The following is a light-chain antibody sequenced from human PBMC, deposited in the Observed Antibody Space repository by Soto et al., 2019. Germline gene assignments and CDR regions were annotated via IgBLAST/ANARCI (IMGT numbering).Light chain of an antibody. CDR1: QSVSGW. Sequence: CPYTMLGARVSIVSCTFRASQSVSGWLAWYQQKPGEAPKLLIYDASALPRGVPSRFSGSGSGTKFTLTISSLQPDELASYCCQFYAICSGTLGLGTKVDIK. J-gene: IGKJ1*01. CDR3: QFYAICSGT. CDR2: DAS. V-gene: IGKV1-5*01.